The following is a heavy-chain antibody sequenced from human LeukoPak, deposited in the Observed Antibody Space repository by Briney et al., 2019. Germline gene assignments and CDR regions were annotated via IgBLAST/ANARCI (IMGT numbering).Heavy chain of an antibody. V-gene: IGHV4-34*01. CDR3: ASSTISAYYYYYGMDV. J-gene: IGHJ6*02. Sequence: SETLSLTCAVYGGSFSGYYWSWIRQPPGKGLEWIGEINHSGSTNYNPSLKSRVTISVDTSKNQLSLKLSSVTAADTAVYYCASSTISAYYYYYGMDVWGQGTTVTVSS. CDR1: GGSFSGYY. CDR2: INHSGST. D-gene: IGHD3-3*01.